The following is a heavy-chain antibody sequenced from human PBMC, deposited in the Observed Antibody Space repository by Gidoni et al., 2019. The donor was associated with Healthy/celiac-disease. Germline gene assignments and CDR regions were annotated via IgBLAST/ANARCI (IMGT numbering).Heavy chain of an antibody. CDR1: GFTLRRYG. D-gene: IGHD3-16*01. J-gene: IGHJ4*02. V-gene: IGHV3-33*01. Sequence: QVQMVGSGGGVVQHRRSLILSCEASGFTLRRYGMHWVRQAPGKGLEWVAVIWYDGSNKYYADSVKGRFTIARDNSKNTLYLQMNSLRAEDTAVYYGARRGDYETQRGYFDYWGQGTLVTVSS. CDR2: IWYDGSNK. CDR3: ARRGDYETQRGYFDY.